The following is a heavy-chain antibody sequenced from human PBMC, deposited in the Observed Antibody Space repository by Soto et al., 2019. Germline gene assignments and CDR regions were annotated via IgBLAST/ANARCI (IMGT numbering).Heavy chain of an antibody. CDR2: ISYSGST. Sequence: SETLSLTCAVSGGSISSSSYYWVWIRQAPGKGLEWIGSISYSGSTYYNPSLKSRVTISVDTSKNQFSLKLSSVTAADTAVYYCASYYYDSSGYYYVPGVYWGQGTLVTVS. J-gene: IGHJ4*02. D-gene: IGHD3-22*01. CDR1: GGSISSSSYY. V-gene: IGHV4-39*01. CDR3: ASYYYDSSGYYYVPGVY.